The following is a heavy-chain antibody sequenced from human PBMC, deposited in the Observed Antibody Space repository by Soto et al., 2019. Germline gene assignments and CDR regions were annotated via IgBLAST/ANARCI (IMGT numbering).Heavy chain of an antibody. Sequence: PGGSLRLSCAASGFTFSSYSMNWVRQAPGKGLEWVSSISSSSYIYYADSVKGRFTISRDNAKNSLYLQMNSLRAEDTAVYYCARDTYYYGSGSYSPWGQGTLVTVSS. CDR3: ARDTYYYGSGSYSP. J-gene: IGHJ5*02. CDR1: GFTFSSYS. CDR2: ISSSSYI. V-gene: IGHV3-21*01. D-gene: IGHD3-10*01.